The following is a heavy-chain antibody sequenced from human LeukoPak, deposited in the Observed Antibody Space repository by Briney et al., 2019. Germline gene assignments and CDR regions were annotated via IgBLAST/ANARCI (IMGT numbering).Heavy chain of an antibody. Sequence: SETLSLTCTVSGGSISSYYWSWLRQPAGKGLEWLGRIYTSGSTNYNPSLKSRVTMSVDTSKNQFSLKLSSVTAADTAVYYCARGLPLGYYDSSGPSDWFDPWGQGTLVTVSS. V-gene: IGHV4-4*07. CDR3: ARGLPLGYYDSSGPSDWFDP. J-gene: IGHJ5*02. D-gene: IGHD3-22*01. CDR2: IYTSGST. CDR1: GGSISSYY.